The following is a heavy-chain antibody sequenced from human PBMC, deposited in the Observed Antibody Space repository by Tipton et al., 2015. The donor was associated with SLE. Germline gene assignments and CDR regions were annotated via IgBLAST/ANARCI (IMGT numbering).Heavy chain of an antibody. J-gene: IGHJ4*02. CDR1: GFTFSSYG. D-gene: IGHD4-17*01. CDR2: IRYDGSNK. Sequence: SLRLSCAASGFTFSSYGMHWVRQAPGKGLEWVAFIRYDGSNKYYADSMKGRFTISRDNAKNSLYLQMNSLRAEDTAVYYCATYYGDYSYWGQGTLVTVSS. V-gene: IGHV3-30*02. CDR3: ATYYGDYSY.